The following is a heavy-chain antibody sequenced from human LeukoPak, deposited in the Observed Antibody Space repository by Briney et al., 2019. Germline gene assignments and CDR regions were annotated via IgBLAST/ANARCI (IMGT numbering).Heavy chain of an antibody. CDR2: INSDGTTI. CDR3: ARDSIAAAGDFDY. D-gene: IGHD6-13*01. J-gene: IGHJ4*02. V-gene: IGHV3-74*01. CDR1: GFTFSTSW. Sequence: GGSLRLSCAASGFTFSTSWMHWVRQAPGKGLVWVSRINSDGTTIDYADSVKGRFTISRDNSKTTVSLQMESLRAEDTAVYFCARDSIAAAGDFDYWGQGTLVTVSS.